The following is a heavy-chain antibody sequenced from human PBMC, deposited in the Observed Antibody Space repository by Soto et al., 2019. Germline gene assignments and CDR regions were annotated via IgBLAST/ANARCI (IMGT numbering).Heavy chain of an antibody. D-gene: IGHD4-4*01. V-gene: IGHV3-23*01. CDR1: GINFRSYA. CDR3: AREGQLSQH. Sequence: GGSLRLSYAASGINFRSYAMSWVRQAPGKGLEWVSSISGSGGNTYYADSVKGRFTISRDNAKNSLYLQMNSLRAEDTAVYYCAREGQLSQHWGQGTLVTAPQ. CDR2: ISGSGGNT. J-gene: IGHJ1*01.